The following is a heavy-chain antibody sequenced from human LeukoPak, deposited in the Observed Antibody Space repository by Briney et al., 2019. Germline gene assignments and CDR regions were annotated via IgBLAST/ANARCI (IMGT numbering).Heavy chain of an antibody. CDR1: GGSISSGGYY. V-gene: IGHV4-30-2*01. CDR2: IYHSGST. Sequence: SSETLSLTCTVSGGSISSGGYYWSWIRQPPGKGLEWIGYIYHSGSTYYNPSLKSRVTISVDTSKNQFSLKLSSVTAADTAVYYCAREYSSSSGWYFDYWGQGTLVTVSS. D-gene: IGHD6-19*01. J-gene: IGHJ4*02. CDR3: AREYSSSSGWYFDY.